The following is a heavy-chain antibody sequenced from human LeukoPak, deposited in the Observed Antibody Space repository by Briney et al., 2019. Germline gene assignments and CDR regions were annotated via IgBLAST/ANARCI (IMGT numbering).Heavy chain of an antibody. V-gene: IGHV4-31*03. CDR3: ARGGVAARLMYGFQNWFDP. Sequence: SETLSLTCSVSGETVSSGAYYWSWIRQHPGKGLEWIGNIYSSGSTHYNPTLRSRLTISIDTSNNQFSLKMTSVTAADMAVYYCARGGVAARLMYGFQNWFDPWGQGTLVTVSS. J-gene: IGHJ5*02. CDR1: GETVSSGAYY. CDR2: IYSSGST. D-gene: IGHD6-6*01.